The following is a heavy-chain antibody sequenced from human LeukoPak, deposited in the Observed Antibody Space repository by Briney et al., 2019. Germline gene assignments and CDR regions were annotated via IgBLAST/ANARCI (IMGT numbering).Heavy chain of an antibody. CDR1: GGSINSGDYY. Sequence: SETLSLTCTVSGGSINSGDYYWSWIRQPPGKGLEWIGYIYYSGNTDYNPSLKSRVTISVDRSKNQCSLNLSSVTAADTAVYYCARGYYGSSGYYMLRWGQGTLVTVSS. J-gene: IGHJ4*02. V-gene: IGHV4-30-4*01. D-gene: IGHD3-22*01. CDR3: ARGYYGSSGYYMLR. CDR2: IYYSGNT.